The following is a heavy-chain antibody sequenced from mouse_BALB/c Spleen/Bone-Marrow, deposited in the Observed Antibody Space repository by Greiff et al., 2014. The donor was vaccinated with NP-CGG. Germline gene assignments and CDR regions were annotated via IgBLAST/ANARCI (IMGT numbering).Heavy chain of an antibody. CDR2: ISNSGGSI. Sequence: EVQRVESGRGLVQPGGSLKLSCAASGFTFSSYTMSWVRQTPEKRLEWVAYISNSGGSIYYPDTVKGRFTISRDNAKNTLYLQMSSLKSEDTAMYYCARLPFDYWGQGTTLTVSS. V-gene: IGHV5-12-2*01. CDR3: ARLPFDY. CDR1: GFTFSSYT. J-gene: IGHJ2*01.